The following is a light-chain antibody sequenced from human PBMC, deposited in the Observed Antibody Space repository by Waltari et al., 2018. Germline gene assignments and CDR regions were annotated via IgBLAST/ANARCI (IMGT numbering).Light chain of an antibody. CDR2: AAS. V-gene: IGKV1-39*01. CDR3: QQSYTAPYT. CDR1: ESICKY. Sequence: DIQMTQSPSSLSASVGDRITITCRASESICKYLNWYQQRPGKAPQLLIYAASKLQSGAPSRFSGSGPGTAFTLTISSLRPEDSATYYCQQSYTAPYTFGQGTHLEVK. J-gene: IGKJ2*01.